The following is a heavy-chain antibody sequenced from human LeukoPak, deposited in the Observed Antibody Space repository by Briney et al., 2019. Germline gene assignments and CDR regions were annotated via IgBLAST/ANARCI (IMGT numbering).Heavy chain of an antibody. J-gene: IGHJ6*03. CDR2: IYPGDSDT. D-gene: IGHD2-2*01. CDR3: ARHGLDCSSTSCYVDFGYYYYMDV. Sequence: GESLKISCKGSGDRFTSYWIGWVRQIPGKGLGWMGIIYPGDSDTTYSPSFQGQVTISADKSISTAYLQWSSLKASDTAMYYCARHGLDCSSTSCYVDFGYYYYMDVWGKGTTVTVSS. V-gene: IGHV5-51*01. CDR1: GDRFTSYW.